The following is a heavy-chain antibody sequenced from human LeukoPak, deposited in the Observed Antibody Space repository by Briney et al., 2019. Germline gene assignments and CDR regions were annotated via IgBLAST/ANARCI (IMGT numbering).Heavy chain of an antibody. D-gene: IGHD3-10*02. CDR2: INGPGDNP. Sequence: PGGSLRLSCAASGYTFSSHAITWVRQAPGKGLEWVSTINGPGDNPYYAETVKGRFTISRDNSKNTVYLQMNSLKAEDTAIYYCAKVTVCFGCYFDYWGEGALVTAS. CDR1: GYTFSSHA. V-gene: IGHV3-23*01. CDR3: AKVTVCFGCYFDY. J-gene: IGHJ4*02.